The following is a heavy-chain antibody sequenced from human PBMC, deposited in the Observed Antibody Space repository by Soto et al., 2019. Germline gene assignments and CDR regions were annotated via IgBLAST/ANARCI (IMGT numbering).Heavy chain of an antibody. J-gene: IGHJ5*02. CDR2: IYYSGST. CDR1: GGSISSGDYY. CDR3: ARALLISGVVIPWFDP. D-gene: IGHD3-3*01. V-gene: IGHV4-30-4*01. Sequence: SETLSLTCTVSGGSISSGDYYWSWIRQPPGKGLEWIGYIYYSGSTYYNPPLKSRVTISVDTSKNQFSLKLSSVTAADTAVYYCARALLISGVVIPWFDPWGQGTLVTVSS.